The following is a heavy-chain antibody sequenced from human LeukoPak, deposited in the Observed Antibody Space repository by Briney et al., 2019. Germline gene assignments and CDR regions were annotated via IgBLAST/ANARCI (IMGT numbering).Heavy chain of an antibody. D-gene: IGHD6-19*01. J-gene: IGHJ4*02. CDR1: GFTFSSYG. CDR2: IWYGGSNK. Sequence: PGRXXRLXCAASGFTFSSYGMHWVRQAPGKXLXWVAVIWYGGSNKYYADSVKGRFTISRDNSKNTLYLQMNSLRAEDTAVYYCAKFIGSGWQIDYWGQGTLVTVSS. V-gene: IGHV3-30*18. CDR3: AKFIGSGWQIDY.